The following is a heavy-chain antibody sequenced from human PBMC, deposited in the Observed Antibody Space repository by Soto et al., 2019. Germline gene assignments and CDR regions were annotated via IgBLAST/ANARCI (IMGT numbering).Heavy chain of an antibody. Sequence: PGGSLRLSCAASGFTFSSYWMSWVRQAPGKGLEWVANIKQDGSEKYYVDSVKGRFTISRDNAKNSLYLQTNSLRAEDTAVYYCARLRFLEWLLSPNYFDYWGQGTLVTVSS. CDR1: GFTFSSYW. CDR2: IKQDGSEK. V-gene: IGHV3-7*03. CDR3: ARLRFLEWLLSPNYFDY. J-gene: IGHJ4*02. D-gene: IGHD3-3*01.